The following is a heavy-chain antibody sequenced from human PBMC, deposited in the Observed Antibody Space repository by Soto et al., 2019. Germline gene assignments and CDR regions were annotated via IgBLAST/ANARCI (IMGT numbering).Heavy chain of an antibody. CDR1: VFTFSSYA. V-gene: IGHV3-23*01. CDR2: ISGSGGST. CDR3: AKDRRFYGMEV. Sequence: VGSLRLSCAASVFTFSSYAMSCVRHSPGKGLEWVSAISGSGGSTYYADSVKGRFTISRDNSKNTLYLQMNSLRAEDTAVYYCAKDRRFYGMEVWGQGTTVTVSS. J-gene: IGHJ6*01. D-gene: IGHD4-17*01.